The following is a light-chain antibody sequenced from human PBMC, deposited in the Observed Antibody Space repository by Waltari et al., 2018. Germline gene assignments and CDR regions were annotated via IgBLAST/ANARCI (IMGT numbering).Light chain of an antibody. CDR2: DPS. CDR3: QKYVNLPAT. J-gene: IGKJ1*01. Sequence: EIVLTQSPGTLSLSPGARATLSCRASQSISKYLAWYQQRPGQAPRSLIYDPSIRATGIPDMCSGSGSGTDFSLTISRLEPEDFAVYYCQKYVNLPATFGQGTKVEIK. CDR1: QSISKY. V-gene: IGKV3-20*01.